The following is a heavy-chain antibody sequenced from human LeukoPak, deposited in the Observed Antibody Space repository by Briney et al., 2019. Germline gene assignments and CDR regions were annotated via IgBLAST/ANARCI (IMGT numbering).Heavy chain of an antibody. D-gene: IGHD6-19*01. J-gene: IGHJ6*03. CDR3: AREGIAVAGNTYMDV. CDR1: GFTFSKHW. V-gene: IGHV3-48*01. Sequence: GGSLRLSCAASGFTFSKHWMNWVRQAPGKGLEWVSYISSSSSTIYYADSVKGRFTISRDNAKNSLYLQMNSLRAEDTAVYYCAREGIAVAGNTYMDVWGKGTTVTISS. CDR2: ISSSSSTI.